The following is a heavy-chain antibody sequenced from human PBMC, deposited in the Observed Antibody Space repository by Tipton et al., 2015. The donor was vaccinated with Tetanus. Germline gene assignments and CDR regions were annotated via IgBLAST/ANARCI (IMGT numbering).Heavy chain of an antibody. CDR1: GGTLRGHS. CDR3: AQNKRGDYYYYYGWDV. CDR2: LIPMFGTP. J-gene: IGHJ6*02. Sequence: QVQLVQSGAEVKKPGSSVNVSCKASGGTLRGHSITWVRQAPGQGLEWMGGLIPMFGTPKYAQKFQGRVTMSADRSTSTFYMELSRLTSEDTATYYCAQNKRGDYYYYYGWDVWGPGTTVTVSS. D-gene: IGHD1/OR15-1a*01. V-gene: IGHV1-69*06.